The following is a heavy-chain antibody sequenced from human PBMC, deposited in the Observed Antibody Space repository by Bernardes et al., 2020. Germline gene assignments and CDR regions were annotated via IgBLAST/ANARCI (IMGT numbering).Heavy chain of an antibody. D-gene: IGHD4-4*01. CDR2: ISGSGGIT. Sequence: GGSLRLSCAASGFTFSGYAMSWVRQAPGKGLEWVSTISGSGGITYYADSVKGRFTISRDSSKNTLYLQMNSLRAEDTAVYYCAKAPIDYSKEYYFDCWGQGTLVTVSS. J-gene: IGHJ4*02. CDR3: AKAPIDYSKEYYFDC. V-gene: IGHV3-23*01. CDR1: GFTFSGYA.